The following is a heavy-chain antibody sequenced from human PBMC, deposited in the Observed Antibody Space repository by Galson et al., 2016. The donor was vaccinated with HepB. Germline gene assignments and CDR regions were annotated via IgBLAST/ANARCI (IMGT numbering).Heavy chain of an antibody. Sequence: SLRLSCAASGFIFSSYAMSWVRQTPGKGLVWVSTISGSGDSTYYADSVKGRFTISRDNSKNTLYMHINSLRAEDTAVYYCAKDLWAVGYCNSGSCYEAFDIWGQGTMVTVSS. V-gene: IGHV3-23*01. D-gene: IGHD2-15*01. CDR1: GFIFSSYA. CDR2: ISGSGDST. CDR3: AKDLWAVGYCNSGSCYEAFDI. J-gene: IGHJ3*02.